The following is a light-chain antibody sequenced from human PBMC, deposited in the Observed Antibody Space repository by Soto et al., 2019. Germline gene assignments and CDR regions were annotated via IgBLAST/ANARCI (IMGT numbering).Light chain of an antibody. J-gene: IGKJ2*01. V-gene: IGKV3-20*01. CDR3: QQYGNSPYT. CDR1: QSVSSSS. CDR2: GSS. Sequence: ELVLTQSPGTLSLSPGERATLPCRASQSVSSSSLAWYQQKPGQAPRLLIYGSSSRATGVPDRFSGSWSGTNFTITISILEPEDFAEYFCQQYGNSPYTFGPGTKLEIK.